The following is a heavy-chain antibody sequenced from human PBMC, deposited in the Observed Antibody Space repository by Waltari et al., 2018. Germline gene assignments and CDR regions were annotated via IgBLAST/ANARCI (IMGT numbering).Heavy chain of an antibody. CDR1: GGTFSSYA. J-gene: IGHJ4*02. CDR2: IIPIFGAS. D-gene: IGHD2-15*01. CDR3: AGHNCSGGSCYVSNFDY. V-gene: IGHV1-69*01. Sequence: QVQLVQSGAEVKKPGSSVKVSCKASGGTFSSYAISCVRQAPGQGIEWMGGIIPIFGASNYAQKFQGRVTITADESTSTAYMELSSLRSEDTAVYYCAGHNCSGGSCYVSNFDYWGQGTLVTVSS.